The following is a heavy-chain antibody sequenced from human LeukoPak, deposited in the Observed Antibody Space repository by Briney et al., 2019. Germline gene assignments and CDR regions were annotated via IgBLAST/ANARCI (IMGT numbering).Heavy chain of an antibody. J-gene: IGHJ5*02. Sequence: GGALRLSCAGSGFTFSSYAMHWVRQAPGKGLEYVSAISRNGGNKYYANSVKGGFTISIDNSKNPLHLQMGTLRAEAMAVYYCTKDPNGDSVGAFDPWGQGTLVTVSS. CDR2: ISRNGGNK. V-gene: IGHV3-64*01. CDR3: TKDPNGDSVGAFDP. D-gene: IGHD4-17*01. CDR1: GFTFSSYA.